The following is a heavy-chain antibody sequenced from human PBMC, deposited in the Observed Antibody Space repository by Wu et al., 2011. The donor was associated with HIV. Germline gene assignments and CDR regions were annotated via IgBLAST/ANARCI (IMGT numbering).Heavy chain of an antibody. V-gene: IGHV1-69*06. CDR1: GYTFTSYG. Sequence: QVQLVQTGAEVKKPGASVKVSCKTSGYTFTSYGISWVRQAPGQGLEWMGGIIGIFGTAKYAQKFQGRVTITADKSTSTAYMELRSLRSEDTAVYYCARDFGGDEEYWGQGTLVTVSS. J-gene: IGHJ4*02. CDR3: ARDFGGDEEY. CDR2: IIGIFGTA. D-gene: IGHD2-21*01.